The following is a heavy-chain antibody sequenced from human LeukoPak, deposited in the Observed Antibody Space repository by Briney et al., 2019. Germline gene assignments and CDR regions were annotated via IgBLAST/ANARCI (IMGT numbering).Heavy chain of an antibody. D-gene: IGHD3-9*01. CDR2: IYHSGST. CDR1: GGSISSSNW. CDR3: ARGGKYYDILTGYYIGPNFDY. V-gene: IGHV4-4*02. J-gene: IGHJ4*02. Sequence: SSETLSLTCAVSGGSISSSNWWSWVRQPPGKELEWIGEIYHSGSTNYNPSLKSRVTISVDKSKNQFSLKLSSVTAADTAVYYCARGGKYYDILTGYYIGPNFDYWGQGTLVTVSS.